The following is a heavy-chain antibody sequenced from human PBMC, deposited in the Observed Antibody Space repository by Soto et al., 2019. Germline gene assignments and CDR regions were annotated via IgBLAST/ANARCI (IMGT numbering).Heavy chain of an antibody. D-gene: IGHD3-10*02. Sequence: GGSLRLSCAASGFTFSSYGMHWVRQAPGKGLEWVAVISYDGSNKYYADSVKGRFTISRDNSKNTLYLQMNSLRAEDTAVYYCAKDPRSVRLGDYKDYYYGMDVWGQGTTVTVSS. CDR3: AKDPRSVRLGDYKDYYYGMDV. J-gene: IGHJ6*02. CDR2: ISYDGSNK. V-gene: IGHV3-30*18. CDR1: GFTFSSYG.